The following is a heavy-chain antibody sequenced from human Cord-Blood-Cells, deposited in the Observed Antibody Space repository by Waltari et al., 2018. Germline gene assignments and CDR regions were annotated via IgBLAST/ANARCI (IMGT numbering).Heavy chain of an antibody. Sequence: QVQLQQWGAGLLKPSETLSLTCAGYGGSFMGYYWSWIRQPPGKVLEWIGEINHSGSTNDKPSHKSRVTISVDTSKNQFAVKVSFVTAADTAVYYCARDRQLVYYYYGMDVWGQGTTVTVSS. CDR2: INHSGST. D-gene: IGHD6-6*01. V-gene: IGHV4-34*01. J-gene: IGHJ6*01. CDR3: ARDRQLVYYYYGMDV. CDR1: GGSFMGYY.